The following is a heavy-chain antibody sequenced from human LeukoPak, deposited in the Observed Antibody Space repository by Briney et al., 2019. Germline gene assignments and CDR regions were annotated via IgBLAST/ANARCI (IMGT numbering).Heavy chain of an antibody. CDR3: ARGGPGQLYYFDY. Sequence: PSETLSLTCAVYGGSFSGYYRSWIRQPPGKGLEWIGEINHSGSTNYNPSLKSRVTISVDTSKNQFSLKLSSVTATDTAVYYCARGGPGQLYYFDYWGQGTLVTVSS. CDR2: INHSGST. J-gene: IGHJ4*02. V-gene: IGHV4-34*01. D-gene: IGHD1-1*01. CDR1: GGSFSGYY.